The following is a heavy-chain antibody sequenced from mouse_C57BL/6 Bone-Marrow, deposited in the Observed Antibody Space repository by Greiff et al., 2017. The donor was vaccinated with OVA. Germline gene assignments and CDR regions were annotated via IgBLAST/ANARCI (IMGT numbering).Heavy chain of an antibody. CDR2: IDPSDSET. CDR1: GYTFTSYW. D-gene: IGHD2-5*01. CDR3: ALYYSNSYWYFDV. Sequence: VQLQESGAELVRPGSSVKLSCKASGYTFTSYWMHWVKQRPIQGLEWIGNIDPSDSETQYNQKFKDKATLTVDKSSSTAYMQLSSLTSEDSSVYYCALYYSNSYWYFDVWGTGTTVTVSS. J-gene: IGHJ1*03. V-gene: IGHV1-52*01.